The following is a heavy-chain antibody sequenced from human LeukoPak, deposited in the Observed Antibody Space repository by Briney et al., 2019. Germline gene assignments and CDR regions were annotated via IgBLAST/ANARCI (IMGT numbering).Heavy chain of an antibody. Sequence: GGSLRLSCATSGFTFSNAWMNWVRQAPGKGLEWVSYISSSSSTIYYADSVKGRFTISRDNAKNSLYLQMNSLRAEDTAVYYCARHFDWYYYGMDVWGQGTTVTVSS. V-gene: IGHV3-48*01. CDR2: ISSSSSTI. CDR1: GFTFSNAW. J-gene: IGHJ6*02. D-gene: IGHD3-9*01. CDR3: ARHFDWYYYGMDV.